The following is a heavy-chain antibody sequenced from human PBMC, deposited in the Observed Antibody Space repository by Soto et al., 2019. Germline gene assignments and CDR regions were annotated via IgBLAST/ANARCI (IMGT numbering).Heavy chain of an antibody. J-gene: IGHJ4*02. Sequence: QITLKEAGPTLVKPTETLTLTCTFSGFSFTTTRMGVGWTRQPPGTAIEGLAIIYWDGESRSNPLRRRRLTLTEDTSKNQVVLTMTNMDPTDTATYYCAHRDSTGTTTYFDSWGQGIPVTGAS. CDR2: IYWDGES. V-gene: IGHV2-5*02. D-gene: IGHD1-1*01. CDR1: GFSFTTTRMG. CDR3: AHRDSTGTTTYFDS.